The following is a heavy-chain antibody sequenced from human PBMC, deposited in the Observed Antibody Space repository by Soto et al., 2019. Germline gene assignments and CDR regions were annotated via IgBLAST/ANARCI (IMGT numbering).Heavy chain of an antibody. D-gene: IGHD5-12*01. Sequence: GGSLRLSCAASGFSFSHYWMSWVRQAPGKGLEWVANLKEDGSVKYYAASVKDRFTVSRDNAKNSQYLEINSLRGEDTAVYYCARIGYRSSTFDYWGQGILVTVSS. CDR2: LKEDGSVK. J-gene: IGHJ4*02. V-gene: IGHV3-7*01. CDR1: GFSFSHYW. CDR3: ARIGYRSSTFDY.